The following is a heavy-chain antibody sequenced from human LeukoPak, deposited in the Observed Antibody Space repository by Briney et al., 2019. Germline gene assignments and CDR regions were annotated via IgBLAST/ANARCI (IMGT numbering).Heavy chain of an antibody. V-gene: IGHV1-18*01. Sequence: GASVKVSCKASGYTFTSYSFSWVRQAPGQGLEWMGWIGAYNGNTNYAQNLQGRVTMTTDTSTSTAYMELRSLRSDDTAVYYCASGYCSGGSCYPYYFDYWGQGTLVTVSS. D-gene: IGHD2-15*01. J-gene: IGHJ4*02. CDR1: GYTFTSYS. CDR2: IGAYNGNT. CDR3: ASGYCSGGSCYPYYFDY.